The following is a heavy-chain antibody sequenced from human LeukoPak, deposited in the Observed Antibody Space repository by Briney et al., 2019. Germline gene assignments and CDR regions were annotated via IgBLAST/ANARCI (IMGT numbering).Heavy chain of an antibody. Sequence: RASVKVSCKASGGTFSSYTISWVRQAPGQGLEWMGRIIPILGIANYARKFQGRVTITADKSTSTAYMELSSLRSEDTAVYYCAREAGYCSGGSCSLDFDYWGQGTLVTVSS. CDR1: GGTFSSYT. V-gene: IGHV1-69*04. CDR3: AREAGYCSGGSCSLDFDY. CDR2: IIPILGIA. D-gene: IGHD2-15*01. J-gene: IGHJ4*02.